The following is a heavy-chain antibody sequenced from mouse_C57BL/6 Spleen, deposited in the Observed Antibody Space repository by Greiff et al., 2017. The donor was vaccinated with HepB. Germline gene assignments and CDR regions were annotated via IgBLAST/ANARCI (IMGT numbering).Heavy chain of an antibody. CDR3: ARSIYYGNYHYAMDY. V-gene: IGHV1-64*01. J-gene: IGHJ4*01. Sequence: QVQLQQPGAELVKPGASVKLSCKASGYTFTSYWMHWVKQRPGQGLEWIGMIHPNSGSTNYNEKFKSKATRTVDKSSSTAYMQLISLTSEDSAVYYCARSIYYGNYHYAMDYWGQGTSVTVSS. D-gene: IGHD2-1*01. CDR1: GYTFTSYW. CDR2: IHPNSGST.